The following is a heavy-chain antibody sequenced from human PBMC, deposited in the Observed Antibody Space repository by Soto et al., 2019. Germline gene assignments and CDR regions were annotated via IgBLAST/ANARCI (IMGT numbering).Heavy chain of an antibody. CDR3: ASAATNYDFWSGPAHNWFDP. Sequence: PGGSLRLSCAASGFTFSSYSMNWVRQAPGKGLEWVSSISSSSSYIYYADSVKGRFTISRDNAKNSRYLQMNSLRAEDTAVYYCASAATNYDFWSGPAHNWFDPWGQGTLVTVSS. CDR2: ISSSSSYI. V-gene: IGHV3-21*01. CDR1: GFTFSSYS. D-gene: IGHD3-3*01. J-gene: IGHJ5*02.